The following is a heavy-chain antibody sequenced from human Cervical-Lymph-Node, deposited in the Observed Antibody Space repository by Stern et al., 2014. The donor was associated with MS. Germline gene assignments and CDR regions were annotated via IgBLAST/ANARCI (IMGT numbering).Heavy chain of an antibody. CDR2: ISSEGHNM. CDR1: GFAFSTYG. Sequence: VQLVESGGGAVQPGRSLRVSCAGSGFAFSTYGMHWVRQAPGKGLEWVATISSEGHNMFYSDSVQGRFTISRDNSNNTLYLQMDSLTVDDTAFYYCARNPPDTLGGLFATHFDNWGQGTLVTVSS. D-gene: IGHD3-16*01. CDR3: ARNPPDTLGGLFATHFDN. V-gene: IGHV3-30*03. J-gene: IGHJ4*02.